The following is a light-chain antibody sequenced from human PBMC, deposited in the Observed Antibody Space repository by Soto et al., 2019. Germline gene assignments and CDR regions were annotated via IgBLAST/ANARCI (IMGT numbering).Light chain of an antibody. Sequence: EIVLTQSPGTLSLSPGERATLSCRASQSVGRDYLAWYQQKPGQAPRLLIHGTSYRATGIPDRFRGSGSGTDFILTISRLEPEDFAVYYCQQYGSSPKTFGQGTKVDIK. CDR1: QSVGRDY. CDR2: GTS. J-gene: IGKJ1*01. CDR3: QQYGSSPKT. V-gene: IGKV3-20*01.